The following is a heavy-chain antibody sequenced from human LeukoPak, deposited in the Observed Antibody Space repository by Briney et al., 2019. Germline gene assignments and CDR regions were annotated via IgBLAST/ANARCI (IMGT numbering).Heavy chain of an antibody. Sequence: SVKVSCKASGGTFSSYTISWVRQAPGQGLEWMGRIILILGIANYAQKFQGRVTITADKSTSTAYMELSSLRSEDTAVYYCASLVYSNTARYYFDYWGQGTLVTVSS. J-gene: IGHJ4*02. CDR2: IILILGIA. CDR1: GGTFSSYT. D-gene: IGHD4-11*01. V-gene: IGHV1-69*02. CDR3: ASLVYSNTARYYFDY.